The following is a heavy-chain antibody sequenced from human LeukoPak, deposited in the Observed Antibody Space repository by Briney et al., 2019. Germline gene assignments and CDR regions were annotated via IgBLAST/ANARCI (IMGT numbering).Heavy chain of an antibody. CDR1: GFTFSGSA. D-gene: IGHD2/OR15-2a*01. CDR2: IRSKANNYAT. V-gene: IGHV3-73*01. J-gene: IGHJ4*02. Sequence: GGSLRLSCAASGFTFSGSAMHWVRQASGKGLEWVGRIRSKANNYATAYAESVKGRFTISRDDSKNTLYLQMNSLRTEDTAVYYCAKDLRGNKWPQTYWGQGTLVTVSS. CDR3: AKDLRGNKWPQTY.